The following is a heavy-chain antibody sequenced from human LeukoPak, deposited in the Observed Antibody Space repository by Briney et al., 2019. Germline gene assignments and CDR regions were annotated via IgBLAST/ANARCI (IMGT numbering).Heavy chain of an antibody. CDR2: ISAYNGNT. J-gene: IGHJ6*02. CDR3: AREVECYYGSGSHYYYYGMDV. CDR1: GYTFTSYG. D-gene: IGHD3-10*01. Sequence: ASVKVSCKASGYTFTSYGISWVRQAPGQGLEWMGWISAYNGNTNYAQKLQGRVTMTTDTSTSTAYMELRSLRSDDTAVYYCAREVECYYGSGSHYYYYGMDVWGQGTTVTVSS. V-gene: IGHV1-18*01.